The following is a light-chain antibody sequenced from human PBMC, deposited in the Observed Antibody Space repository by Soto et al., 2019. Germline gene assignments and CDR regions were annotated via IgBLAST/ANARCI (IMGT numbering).Light chain of an antibody. Sequence: QSALTQPASVSGSPGQSITISCTGTSSDVGCYNLVSWYQQHPGKAPKLMIYEGSKRPSGVSNRFSGSKSGNTASLTISGLQAEDEDDYYCCSYAGSSTVVFGGGTKLTVL. V-gene: IGLV2-23*01. J-gene: IGLJ2*01. CDR3: CSYAGSSTVV. CDR1: SSDVGCYNL. CDR2: EGS.